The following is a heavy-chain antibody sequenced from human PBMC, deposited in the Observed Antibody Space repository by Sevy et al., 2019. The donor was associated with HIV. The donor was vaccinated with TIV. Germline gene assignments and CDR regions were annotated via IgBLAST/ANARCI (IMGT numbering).Heavy chain of an antibody. CDR1: GFTFSDYG. J-gene: IGHJ4*02. CDR3: ARDVRGEEIRPGDLDY. CDR2: IWNDGSDK. Sequence: GGSLRLSCAASGFTFSDYGMQWVRQAPGKGLEWVAVIWNDGSDKYYADSVKGRFTTSRDNSSNKLYLQMNSLRAEDTAVYYCARDVRGEEIRPGDLDYWGQGTLVTVSS. D-gene: IGHD3-16*01. V-gene: IGHV3-33*01.